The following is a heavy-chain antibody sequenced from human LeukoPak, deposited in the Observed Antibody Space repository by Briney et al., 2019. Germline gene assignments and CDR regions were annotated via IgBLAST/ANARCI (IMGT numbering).Heavy chain of an antibody. Sequence: SETLSLTCTVSGGSISSSSDYWGWIRQPPGKGLEWIGSIYYSGSTYYNPSLKSRVTISVDTSKNQFSLKLSSVTAADTAVYYCARVRFGPGEYYMDVWGKGTTVTVSS. J-gene: IGHJ6*03. CDR3: ARVRFGPGEYYMDV. D-gene: IGHD3-10*01. V-gene: IGHV4-39*07. CDR2: IYYSGST. CDR1: GGSISSSSDY.